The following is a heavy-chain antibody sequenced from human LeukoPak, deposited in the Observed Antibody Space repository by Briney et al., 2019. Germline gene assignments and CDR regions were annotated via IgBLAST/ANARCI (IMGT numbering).Heavy chain of an antibody. V-gene: IGHV4-4*09. CDR3: ASPPLYYDFWSGYSYYYMDV. Sequence: SETLSLTCTVSGGSISSYYWSWIRQPPGKGLEWIGYIYTSGSTNYNPSLKSRVTISVDTSKNQFSLKLSSVTAADTAVYYCASPPLYYDFWSGYSYYYMDVWGKGTTVTVSS. J-gene: IGHJ6*03. CDR2: IYTSGST. CDR1: GGSISSYY. D-gene: IGHD3-3*01.